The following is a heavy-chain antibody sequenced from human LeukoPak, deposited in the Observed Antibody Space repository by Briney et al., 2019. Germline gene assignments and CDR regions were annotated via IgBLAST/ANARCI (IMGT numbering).Heavy chain of an antibody. CDR3: ASHRASEEAEWYFDY. V-gene: IGHV5-10-1*01. CDR1: GSSFTSYW. D-gene: IGHD3-3*01. Sequence: GGSLQISCQGSGSSFTSYWGSGVRQVPGKGREGMGRIDPSDSYTNYSPSFQGHVTISADKSISTAYLQWSSLKASDTAMYYCASHRASEEAEWYFDYWGQGTLVTVSS. CDR2: IDPSDSYT. J-gene: IGHJ4*02.